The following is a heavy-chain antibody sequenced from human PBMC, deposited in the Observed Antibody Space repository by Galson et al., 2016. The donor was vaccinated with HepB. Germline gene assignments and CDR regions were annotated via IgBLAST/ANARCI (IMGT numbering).Heavy chain of an antibody. Sequence: SLRLSCAASGFTFSNYGMHWVRQAPGKGLEWLSYISSSSHHTDYADSAKGRFTISRDNAKNALHLQMNNLRVEDTAVYYCARAVPDIYASGSYPDYWGQGTLVTVSS. CDR1: GFTFSNYG. CDR3: ARAVPDIYASGSYPDY. V-gene: IGHV3-48*01. D-gene: IGHD3-10*01. J-gene: IGHJ4*02. CDR2: ISSSSHHT.